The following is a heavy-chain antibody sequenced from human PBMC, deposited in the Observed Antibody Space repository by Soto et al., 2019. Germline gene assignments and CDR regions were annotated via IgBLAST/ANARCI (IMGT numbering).Heavy chain of an antibody. CDR2: IIPKFGTT. J-gene: IGHJ4*02. D-gene: IGHD4-17*01. CDR1: GGTFSTYG. Sequence: SVKVSCKASGGTFSTYGINWVRLAPGQGLEWMGWIIPKFGTTKNAQKFQGRVTLTADESTNTAYMELKYLRSEDTAVYFCAREVDPYYGGNSLSLDYWGQGTLVTVS. V-gene: IGHV1-69*13. CDR3: AREVDPYYGGNSLSLDY.